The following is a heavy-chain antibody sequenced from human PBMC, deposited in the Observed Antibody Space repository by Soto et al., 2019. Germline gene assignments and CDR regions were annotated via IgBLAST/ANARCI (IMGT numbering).Heavy chain of an antibody. V-gene: IGHV1-69*01. J-gene: IGHJ4*02. Sequence: QVQLVQSGAERKKPGSSVRVSCKISGDSFSSYAISWVRQAPGEGLEWVGGIIPIFETANYAQKFQGRVTIAAVESTTTAYMEVTRLRPEDTAIFYCAASDSSSWQHDYWGQGTLITVSS. D-gene: IGHD6-13*01. CDR3: AASDSSSWQHDY. CDR1: GDSFSSYA. CDR2: IIPIFETA.